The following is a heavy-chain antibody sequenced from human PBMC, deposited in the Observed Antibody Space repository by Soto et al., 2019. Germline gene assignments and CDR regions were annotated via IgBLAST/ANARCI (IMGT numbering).Heavy chain of an antibody. Sequence: QVQLQESGPGLVKPSQTLSLTCTVSGGSLSSGGYYWSWIRQHPGKGLEWIGYIFYTGSTYYNPSLQSRVTISVDTSENQFSLKLSSVTAADTAVYYCTRERGYCRGGSCYGINWFDPWGQGTLVTVSS. CDR1: GGSLSSGGYY. CDR3: TRERGYCRGGSCYGINWFDP. V-gene: IGHV4-31*03. J-gene: IGHJ5*02. CDR2: IFYTGST. D-gene: IGHD2-15*01.